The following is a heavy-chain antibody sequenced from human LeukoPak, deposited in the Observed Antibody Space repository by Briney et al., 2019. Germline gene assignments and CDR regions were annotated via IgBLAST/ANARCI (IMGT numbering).Heavy chain of an antibody. CDR3: ARAYDFWSGYYFDY. CDR2: IYYSGST. Sequence: SETLSLTCAVSGVSIRSYYWSWIRQPPGKGLEWIGDIYYSGSTNNNPSLKSRVTISVDTSKNQFSLKVSSVTAADTAVYYCARAYDFWSGYYFDYWGQGTLVTVSS. D-gene: IGHD3-3*01. CDR1: GVSIRSYY. V-gene: IGHV4-59*12. J-gene: IGHJ4*02.